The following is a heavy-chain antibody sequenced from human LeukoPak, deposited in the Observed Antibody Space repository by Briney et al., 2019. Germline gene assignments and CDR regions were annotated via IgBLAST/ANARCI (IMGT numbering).Heavy chain of an antibody. CDR2: INPNSGGT. J-gene: IGHJ4*02. CDR1: GYTFTGYY. CDR3: ATVVGDYYFDY. Sequence: ASVKVSCKASGYTFTGYYMHWVRQAPGQGLEWMGWINPNSGGTNYAQKFQGRVTMTEDTSTDTAYMELSSLRSEDTAVYYCATVVGDYYFDYWGQGTLVTVS. D-gene: IGHD4-17*01. V-gene: IGHV1-2*02.